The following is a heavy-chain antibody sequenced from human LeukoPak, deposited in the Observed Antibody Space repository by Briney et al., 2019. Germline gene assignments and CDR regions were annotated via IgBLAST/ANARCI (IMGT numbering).Heavy chain of an antibody. Sequence: GGSLRLSCAASGFTFSSYNMNWVRQAPGKGLEWVSYISSSSSTIYYADSVKGRFTISRDNSKNTLYLQMNSLRAEDTAVYYCAKKWSGDYDSSGVNDAFDIWGQGTMVTVSS. CDR1: GFTFSSYN. V-gene: IGHV3-48*01. CDR3: AKKWSGDYDSSGVNDAFDI. CDR2: ISSSSSTI. D-gene: IGHD3-22*01. J-gene: IGHJ3*02.